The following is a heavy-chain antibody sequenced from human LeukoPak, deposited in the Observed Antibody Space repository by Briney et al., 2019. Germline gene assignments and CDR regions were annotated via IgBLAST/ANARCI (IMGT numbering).Heavy chain of an antibody. V-gene: IGHV4-34*01. D-gene: IGHD3-9*01. CDR1: GGSFSGYY. CDR2: INHSGST. CDR3: ARKRRTYYDILTGLGVFDY. Sequence: SETLSLTCAVYGGSFSGYYWSWIRQPPGKGLEWIGEINHSGSTNYNPSLKSRVTISVDTSKNQFSLKLSSVTAADTAVYYCARKRRTYYDILTGLGVFDYWGQGTLVTVSS. J-gene: IGHJ4*02.